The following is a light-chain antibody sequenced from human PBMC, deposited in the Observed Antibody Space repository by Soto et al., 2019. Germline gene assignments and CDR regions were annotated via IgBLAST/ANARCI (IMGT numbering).Light chain of an antibody. J-gene: IGLJ2*01. CDR2: EVS. Sequence: QSALTQPASLSGSPGQSSTISCTRTSSDVGGYNYVSGYQQHPGKAPKLLIYEVSNRPSGVSNRFSGSKSANTASLTISGVQAEDEAEYYCSSSTGDSTVVFGGGTKLTVL. V-gene: IGLV2-14*01. CDR1: SSDVGGYNY. CDR3: SSSTGDSTVV.